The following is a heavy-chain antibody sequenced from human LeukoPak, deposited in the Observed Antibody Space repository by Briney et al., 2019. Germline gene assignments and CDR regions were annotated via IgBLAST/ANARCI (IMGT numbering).Heavy chain of an antibody. Sequence: PGGSLRLSCAVSGLTVSNNYMSWVRQAPGKGLEWVSVIYSGGSTYYADSVKGRLTISRDNSKNTPYLQMNSLRAEDTAVYYCARDSRGSGWYRIDYWGQGTLVTVSS. J-gene: IGHJ4*02. V-gene: IGHV3-66*01. CDR2: IYSGGST. D-gene: IGHD6-19*01. CDR3: ARDSRGSGWYRIDY. CDR1: GLTVSNNY.